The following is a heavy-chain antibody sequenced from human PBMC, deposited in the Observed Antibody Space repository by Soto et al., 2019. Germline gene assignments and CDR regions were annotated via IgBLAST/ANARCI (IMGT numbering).Heavy chain of an antibody. J-gene: IGHJ5*02. Sequence: ASVKVSCKASGYTFTIYDINLVRQATGQGLEWMGWMNPNSGNTGYAQKFQGRVTMTRNTSISTAYMELSSPRSEDTAVYYCATGSVCSGGSCYDNWFDPWGQGTLVTVSS. D-gene: IGHD2-15*01. V-gene: IGHV1-8*01. CDR2: MNPNSGNT. CDR1: GYTFTIYD. CDR3: ATGSVCSGGSCYDNWFDP.